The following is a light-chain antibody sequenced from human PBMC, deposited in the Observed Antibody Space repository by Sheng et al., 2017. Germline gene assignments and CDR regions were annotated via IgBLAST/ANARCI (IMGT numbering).Light chain of an antibody. CDR1: SSDVGGYNY. Sequence: QSALTQPASVSGSPGQSITISCTGTSSDVGGYNYVSWYQQHPGKAPKLMIYDVSNRPSGVFNRFSGSKSGNTASLTISGLQAEDEADYYCSSYTSSSTLYVFGTGTKVTVL. V-gene: IGLV2-14*01. CDR2: DVS. J-gene: IGLJ1*01. CDR3: SSYTSSSTLYV.